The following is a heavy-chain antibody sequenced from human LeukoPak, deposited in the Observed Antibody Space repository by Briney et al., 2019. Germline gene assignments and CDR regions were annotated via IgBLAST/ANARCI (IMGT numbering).Heavy chain of an antibody. CDR2: INSDGSST. D-gene: IGHD6-19*01. CDR3: ARDGAGLVPFDY. CDR1: GFTFSHYW. J-gene: IGHJ4*02. Sequence: GGSLRLSCAASGFTFSHYWMHWVRQAPGKGLVWVSRINSDGSSTSYADSVKGRFTISRDNAKNTLYLQMNSLRAEDTAVYYCARDGAGLVPFDYWGQGTLVTVSS. V-gene: IGHV3-74*01.